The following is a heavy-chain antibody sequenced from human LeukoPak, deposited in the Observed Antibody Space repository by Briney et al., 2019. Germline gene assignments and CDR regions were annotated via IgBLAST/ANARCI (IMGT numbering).Heavy chain of an antibody. CDR2: MNPNSGNT. J-gene: IGHJ5*02. CDR1: GYTFTSYD. CDR3: ASGGSYYGWFDP. Sequence: ASVKVSCKPSGYTFTSYDINWVRQATGQGLEWMGWMNPNSGNTGYAQKFQGRVTMTRNTSISTAYMELSSLRSEDTAVYYCASGGSYYGWFDPWGQGTLVTVSS. D-gene: IGHD1-26*01. V-gene: IGHV1-8*01.